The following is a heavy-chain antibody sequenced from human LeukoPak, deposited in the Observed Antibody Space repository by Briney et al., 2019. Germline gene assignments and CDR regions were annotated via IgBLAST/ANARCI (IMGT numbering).Heavy chain of an antibody. CDR2: ISYDGSNK. J-gene: IGHJ4*02. D-gene: IGHD6-13*01. Sequence: PGGSLRLSCAASGFTVSSNYMSWVRQAPGKGLEWVAVISYDGSNKYYADSVKGRFTISRDNSKNTLYLQMNSLRVEDTAVYYCARDPRPVQARDDSTSPHPGYWGQGTLVTVSS. CDR1: GFTVSSNY. CDR3: ARDPRPVQARDDSTSPHPGY. V-gene: IGHV3-30-3*01.